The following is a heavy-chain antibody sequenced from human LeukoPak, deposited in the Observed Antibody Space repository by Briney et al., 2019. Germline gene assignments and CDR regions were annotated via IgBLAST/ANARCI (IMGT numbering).Heavy chain of an antibody. D-gene: IGHD4-23*01. CDR3: ARDRVVTPYNWFDP. V-gene: IGHV3-23*01. Sequence: GGSLRLSCAASGFTFSGYAMAWVRKAPGKGLEWVSSISGGGGATSYADSVKGRFTISRDNHVNTLYLQMDILRVEDTAVYYCARDRVVTPYNWFDPWGQGTLVTVSS. CDR1: GFTFSGYA. CDR2: ISGGGGAT. J-gene: IGHJ5*02.